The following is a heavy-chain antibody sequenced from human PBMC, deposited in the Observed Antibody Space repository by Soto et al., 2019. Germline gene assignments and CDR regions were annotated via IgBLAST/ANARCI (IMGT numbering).Heavy chain of an antibody. V-gene: IGHV4-4*02. Sequence: QVQLQESGPGLVKPSGTLSLTCAVSGGSISNNNWWSWVRQPPGKGLVWIGEIYHSGSTNYNPALKRRIAISTDKSENQFSLRLSSVTAADTAVYYCARAQTDAEGFGYYYGMDVWGQGTTVTVAS. J-gene: IGHJ6*02. D-gene: IGHD3-10*01. CDR3: ARAQTDAEGFGYYYGMDV. CDR2: IYHSGST. CDR1: GGSISNNNW.